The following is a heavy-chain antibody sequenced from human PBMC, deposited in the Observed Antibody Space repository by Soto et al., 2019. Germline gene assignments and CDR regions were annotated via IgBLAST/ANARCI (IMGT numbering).Heavy chain of an antibody. V-gene: IGHV3-15*01. CDR3: TTDSADIVVVPATFGMDV. J-gene: IGHJ6*02. Sequence: VGSLRLSCAASGITFSNAWMTWGRQAPGKGLEWVGRIKSITDGGTTDYAAPVKGRFTISRDESKDTLYLQMNNLRTEDTAVYHCTTDSADIVVVPATFGMDVWGQGTTVTVSS. CDR2: IKSITDGGTT. D-gene: IGHD2-2*01. CDR1: GITFSNAW.